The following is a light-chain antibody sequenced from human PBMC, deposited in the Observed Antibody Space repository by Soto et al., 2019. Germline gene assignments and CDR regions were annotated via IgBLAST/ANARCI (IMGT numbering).Light chain of an antibody. CDR1: SSNIGAGYD. Sequence: QSVLTQPPSVSGAPGQRVTISCTGNSSNIGAGYDVHWYQQLPGTAPKLLIYGNSNRPSGVPDRFSGSKSGTSASLAITGLQAEDEADYYCQSYDSSLSSPVVFGGGTKVTVL. V-gene: IGLV1-40*01. J-gene: IGLJ2*01. CDR3: QSYDSSLSSPVV. CDR2: GNS.